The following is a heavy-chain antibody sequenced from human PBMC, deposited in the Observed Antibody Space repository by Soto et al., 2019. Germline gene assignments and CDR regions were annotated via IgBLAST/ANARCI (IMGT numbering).Heavy chain of an antibody. Sequence: SETLSLTCAVSGVSIISGGYSWSWIRQPPGKGLEWIGYIYHSGSTYYNPSLKSRVTISVDRSKNQFSLKLSSVTAADTAVYYCARASTTVTTLDYWGQGTLVTVSS. CDR3: ARASTTVTTLDY. D-gene: IGHD4-17*01. CDR2: IYHSGST. CDR1: GVSIISGGYS. J-gene: IGHJ4*02. V-gene: IGHV4-30-2*01.